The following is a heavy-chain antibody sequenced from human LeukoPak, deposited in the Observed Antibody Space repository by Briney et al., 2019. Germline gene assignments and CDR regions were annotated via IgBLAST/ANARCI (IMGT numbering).Heavy chain of an antibody. CDR1: GGSISSGDYY. CDR3: ARDLGYYDSSGSDAGGY. CDR2: FYYSGST. D-gene: IGHD3-22*01. V-gene: IGHV4-30-4*08. Sequence: SETLSLTCTVSGGSISSGDYYWSWIRQPPGKGLEWIGYFYYSGSTYYNPSLKSRVTISVDTSKNQFSLKLSSVTAADTAVYYCARDLGYYDSSGSDAGGYWGQGTLVTVSS. J-gene: IGHJ4*02.